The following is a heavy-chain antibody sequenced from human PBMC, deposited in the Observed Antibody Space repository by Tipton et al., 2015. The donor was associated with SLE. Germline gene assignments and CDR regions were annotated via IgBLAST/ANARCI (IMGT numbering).Heavy chain of an antibody. CDR2: ISAYNGDT. V-gene: IGHV1-18*01. Sequence: QVQLVQSGPEVRKPGASVDVSCKASGYTFTSYGISWVRQAPGQGLEWMGWISAYNGDTNYAQNFQGRVTMTTDTSTSTVYMEVRSLTSDDTAVYYCARDHDYGDYWGQGTLVTVSS. D-gene: IGHD3-16*01. J-gene: IGHJ4*02. CDR1: GYTFTSYG. CDR3: ARDHDYGDY.